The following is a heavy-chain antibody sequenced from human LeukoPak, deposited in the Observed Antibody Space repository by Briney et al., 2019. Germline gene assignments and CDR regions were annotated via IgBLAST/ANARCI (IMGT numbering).Heavy chain of an antibody. CDR1: GFTFSSYG. Sequence: GGSLRLSCAASGFTFSSYGMHWVRQAPGKGLEWVSYLSSSSSVIYHADSVKGRFTISRDNAKNSLYLQMNSLRTEDTAVYYCVRDGSSWGNFDYWGQGTLVSVSS. V-gene: IGHV3-48*01. J-gene: IGHJ4*02. D-gene: IGHD7-27*01. CDR3: VRDGSSWGNFDY. CDR2: LSSSSSVI.